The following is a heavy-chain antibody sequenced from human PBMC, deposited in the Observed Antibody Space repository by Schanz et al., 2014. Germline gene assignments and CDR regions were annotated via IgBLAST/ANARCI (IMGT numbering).Heavy chain of an antibody. CDR2: MNPKSGNT. Sequence: QVLLVQSGAEVKQPGASVKVSCKASGYTFTGYYIHWVRQAPGQGLEWMGWMNPKSGNTGYAQKFQGRVTMTRDTSTSTVYMDLSSLRSEDTAVYYCARVTQYQLVMGAFDIWGQGTMVTVSS. CDR3: ARVTQYQLVMGAFDI. V-gene: IGHV1-8*02. J-gene: IGHJ3*02. CDR1: GYTFTGYY. D-gene: IGHD2-2*01.